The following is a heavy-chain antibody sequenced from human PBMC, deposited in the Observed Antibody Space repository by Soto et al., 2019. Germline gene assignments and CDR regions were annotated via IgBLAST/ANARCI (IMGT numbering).Heavy chain of an antibody. Sequence: QVHLVQSGSEVKTAGAAVKVSCKASGYTFSDYGVSWVRQAPGQGLEWMGWINVYSGTTNYLPKFQGRVTMTTDTATSTLYMELRDLSSEDTAVYYWARGRGGYLSSSGHTHNDLDYGGQGTLVTVSS. J-gene: IGHJ4*02. D-gene: IGHD3-22*01. CDR1: GYTFSDYG. CDR2: INVYSGTT. V-gene: IGHV1-18*01. CDR3: ARGRGGYLSSSGHTHNDLDY.